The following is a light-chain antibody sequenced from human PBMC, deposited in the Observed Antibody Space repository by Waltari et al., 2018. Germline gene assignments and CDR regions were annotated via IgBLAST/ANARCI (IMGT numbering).Light chain of an antibody. CDR1: QSISSY. V-gene: IGKV1-39*01. Sequence: DIQMTQSPSSLSASVGDRVTITGRASQSISSYLNWYQQRPGKPPKVLIYAASSLQSGVPSRFSGSGSGTDFTLTISSLQPEDFATYYCQQSYSTPRTFGQGTKVEIK. J-gene: IGKJ1*01. CDR2: AAS. CDR3: QQSYSTPRT.